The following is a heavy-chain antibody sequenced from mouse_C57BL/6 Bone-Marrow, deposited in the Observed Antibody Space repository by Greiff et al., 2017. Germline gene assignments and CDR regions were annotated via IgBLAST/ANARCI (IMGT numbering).Heavy chain of an antibody. CDR2: INPNNGGT. Sequence: EVQLQQSGPELVKPGASVKISCKASGYTFTDYYMNWVKQSHGKSLEWIGDINPNNGGTSYNQKFKGKATLTVDKSSSTAYMELRSLTSEDSAVYYWARGIYYDYGAWFAYWGQGTLVTVSA. V-gene: IGHV1-26*01. J-gene: IGHJ3*01. CDR1: GYTFTDYY. D-gene: IGHD2-4*01. CDR3: ARGIYYDYGAWFAY.